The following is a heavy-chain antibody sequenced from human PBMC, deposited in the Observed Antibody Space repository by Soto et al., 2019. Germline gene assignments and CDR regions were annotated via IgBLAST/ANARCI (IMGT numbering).Heavy chain of an antibody. CDR1: GYTFTRYA. J-gene: IGHJ6*02. CDR2: INAGNGNT. CDR3: AREPLERYYYYGMDV. V-gene: IGHV1-3*01. Sequence: ASVKVSCKXSGYTFTRYAMYWVRQAPGQRLEWMGWINAGNGNTKYSQKFQGRVTITRDTSASTGYMELSSLRSEDTAVYYCAREPLERYYYYGMDVWGQGTTVTVSS.